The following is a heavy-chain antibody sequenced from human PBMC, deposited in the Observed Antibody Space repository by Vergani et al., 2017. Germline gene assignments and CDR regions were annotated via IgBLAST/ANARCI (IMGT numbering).Heavy chain of an antibody. Sequence: QVQLVQSGAEVKEPGAAVKVSCKASGYYFTDNYLHWVRQAPGKGLEWMGRLTPQNGGTQYAEKFKGRVTMTSDTSITTAYMELTSLTSDDTAVYYCVRGETFDWLSTWGQGTLVTGSS. V-gene: IGHV1-2*02. CDR3: VRGETFDWLST. J-gene: IGHJ5*02. D-gene: IGHD3-9*01. CDR2: LTPQNGGT. CDR1: GYYFTDNY.